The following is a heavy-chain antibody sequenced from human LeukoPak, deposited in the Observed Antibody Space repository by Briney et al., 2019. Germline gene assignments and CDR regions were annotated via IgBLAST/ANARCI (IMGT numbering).Heavy chain of an antibody. J-gene: IGHJ4*02. Sequence: SETLSLTCTVSGGPISSYYWNWIRQPPGKGLEWIGYIYYSGSTNYNPSLKSRVTISVDTSKNQFSLKLSSVTAADTAVYYCARGSSGWYSHLGYWGQGTLVTVSS. CDR1: GGPISSYY. V-gene: IGHV4-59*01. D-gene: IGHD6-19*01. CDR3: ARGSSGWYSHLGY. CDR2: IYYSGST.